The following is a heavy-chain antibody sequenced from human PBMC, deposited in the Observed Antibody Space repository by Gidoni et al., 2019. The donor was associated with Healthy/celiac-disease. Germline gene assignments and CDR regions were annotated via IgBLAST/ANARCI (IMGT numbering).Heavy chain of an antibody. J-gene: IGHJ6*02. CDR2: IYYSGST. Sequence: QVQLQESGPGLVKPSETLSLTCTVSGGSISSYYWSWIRQPPGKGLEWIGYIYYSGSTNYNPSLKSRVTISVDTSKNQFSLKLSSVTAADTAVYYCARHGCSSTSCYYRYYYYGMDVWGQGTTVTVSS. V-gene: IGHV4-59*08. CDR3: ARHGCSSTSCYYRYYYYGMDV. CDR1: GGSISSYY. D-gene: IGHD2-2*01.